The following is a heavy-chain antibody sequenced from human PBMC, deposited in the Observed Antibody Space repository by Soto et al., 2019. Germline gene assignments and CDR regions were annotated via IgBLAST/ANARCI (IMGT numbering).Heavy chain of an antibody. CDR3: ARERSSPNYYYYGMDV. CDR2: IIPLLNTP. J-gene: IGHJ6*02. D-gene: IGHD6-6*01. CDR1: GGTFSSYA. Sequence: QVQLVQSGAEVKKPGSSVKVSCRASGGTFSSYAVSWVRQAPGQGLEWMGVIIPLLNTPKYVQKFQGRVTITADASATTAYMELSSLRSDDTAVYYCARERSSPNYYYYGMDVWGQGPTVTVSS. V-gene: IGHV1-69*01.